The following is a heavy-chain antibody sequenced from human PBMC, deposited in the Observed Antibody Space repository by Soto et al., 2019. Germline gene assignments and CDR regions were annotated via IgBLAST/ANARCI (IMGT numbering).Heavy chain of an antibody. D-gene: IGHD3-10*02. J-gene: IGHJ3*02. Sequence: EVQLVESGGGLVQPGGSLRLSCAASGFNISSYSMNWVRQAPGKGLEWLSYIRSSRDTIYYADSVKGRFTISRDSAKNSLYLQVNSRRDEDTAVYYCARELFGGAFDIWGQGTMVTVSS. CDR2: IRSSRDTI. V-gene: IGHV3-48*02. CDR3: ARELFGGAFDI. CDR1: GFNISSYS.